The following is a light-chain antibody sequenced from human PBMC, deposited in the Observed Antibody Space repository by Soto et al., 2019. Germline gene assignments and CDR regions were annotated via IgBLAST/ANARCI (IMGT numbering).Light chain of an antibody. CDR3: CSFAGSSTYV. J-gene: IGLJ1*01. Sequence: QPALTQPASGTGFPGQSITISCTKTSSDVGSYNLVSWYQQHPGKAPKLMIYEVNKRPSGVSNRFSGSKSGNTASLTISELQAEDEGDYYCCSFAGSSTYVFGAGTKVTVL. CDR1: SSDVGSYNL. V-gene: IGLV2-23*02. CDR2: EVN.